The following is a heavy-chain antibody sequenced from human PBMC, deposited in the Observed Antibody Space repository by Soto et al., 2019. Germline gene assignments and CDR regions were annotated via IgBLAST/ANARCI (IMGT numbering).Heavy chain of an antibody. D-gene: IGHD3-9*01. V-gene: IGHV4-59*01. CDR1: GGSISSYY. J-gene: IGHJ4*02. CDR2: IYYSGST. Sequence: SETLSLTYTVSGGSISSYYWSWIRQPPGKGLEWIGYIYYSGSTNYNPSLKSRVTISVDTSKNQFSLKLSSVTAADTAVYYCARADMDDDILTGTHFDYWGQGTLVTVSS. CDR3: ARADMDDDILTGTHFDY.